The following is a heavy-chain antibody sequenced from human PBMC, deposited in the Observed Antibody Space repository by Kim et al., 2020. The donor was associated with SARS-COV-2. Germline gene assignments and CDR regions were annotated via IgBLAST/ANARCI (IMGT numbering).Heavy chain of an antibody. V-gene: IGHV3-23*01. CDR1: GFTFSSYA. J-gene: IGHJ4*02. CDR2: ISGSGGST. CDR3: AQPGYGSGKFDY. D-gene: IGHD3-10*01. Sequence: GGSLRLSCAASGFTFSSYAMSWVRQAPGKGLEWVSSISGSGGSTFYADSVKGRFTISRDNSKNTLYLQMNSLRAEDTAVYYYAQPGYGSGKFDYWGQGTLVTVSS.